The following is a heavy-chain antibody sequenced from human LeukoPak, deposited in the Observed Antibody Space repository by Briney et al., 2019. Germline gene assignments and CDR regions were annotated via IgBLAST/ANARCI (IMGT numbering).Heavy chain of an antibody. V-gene: IGHV3-23*01. CDR2: ISGSSDNI. CDR3: VYYTIYGVVRWFDP. CDR1: GFTFGSYA. J-gene: IGHJ5*02. D-gene: IGHD3-3*01. Sequence: GGSLRLSCAASGFTFGSYAMSWVRQAPGKGLEWASSISGSSDNIYYADSVKGRFTISRDYSTNTLYLEMNSLRTEDTALYYCVYYTIYGVVRWFDPWGQGTLVTVSS.